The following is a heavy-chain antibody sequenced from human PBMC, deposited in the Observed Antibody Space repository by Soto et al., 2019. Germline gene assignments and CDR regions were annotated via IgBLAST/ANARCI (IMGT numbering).Heavy chain of an antibody. J-gene: IGHJ5*02. CDR3: AARATRCLHSASDH. D-gene: IGHD1-1*01. CDR2: FEPEDGET. Sequence: QVQLLQSGAEVKKPGASVKVSCKVSGHTLTELSMHWVRQAPGRGLEWMGGFEPEDGETIFAQKFQGRVTMTEDTTTDSTHMELPSRRSEDTAVYYCAARATRCLHSASDHWGQGTLVTISS. CDR1: GHTLTELS. V-gene: IGHV1-24*01.